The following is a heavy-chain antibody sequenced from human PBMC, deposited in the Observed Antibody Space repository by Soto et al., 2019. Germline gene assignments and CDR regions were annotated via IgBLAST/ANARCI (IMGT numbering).Heavy chain of an antibody. V-gene: IGHV3-15*01. D-gene: IGHD3-22*01. J-gene: IGHJ4*02. CDR1: GFTFSNAW. CDR2: IKSKTDGGTT. Sequence: EVQLVESGGGLVKPGGSLRLSCAASGFTFSNAWMSWVRQAPGKGLEWVGRIKSKTDGGTTDYAAPVKGRFTISRDDSQNTLYLHMNRLKSEDTAVYYCTTDVPYYYDRSGPGAFDYWGQGTLLTVS. CDR3: TTDVPYYYDRSGPGAFDY.